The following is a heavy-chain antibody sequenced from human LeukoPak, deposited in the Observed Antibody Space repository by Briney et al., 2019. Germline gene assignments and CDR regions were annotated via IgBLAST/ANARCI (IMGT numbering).Heavy chain of an antibody. Sequence: ASVKVSCKTSGYTFTDYYIHWVRQAPGQGLEWMGWINPDSGGTNYAQKFQGRVTATSDTSIRTVYMDMSSLRSDDTAVYYCARSDSGKYCHGDWGQGTPVTVSS. J-gene: IGHJ4*02. CDR1: GYTFTDYY. D-gene: IGHD1-26*01. CDR2: INPDSGGT. V-gene: IGHV1-2*02. CDR3: ARSDSGKYCHGD.